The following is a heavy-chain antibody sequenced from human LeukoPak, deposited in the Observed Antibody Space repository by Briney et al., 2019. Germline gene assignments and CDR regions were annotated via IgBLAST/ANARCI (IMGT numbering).Heavy chain of an antibody. Sequence: PGGSLRLSCAASGFTFSSYGMNWVHQAPGKGLEWVAVISYDGTNKFYVDSLRGRFTISRDNSKNTLYLQMNSLRAEDTAVYYCAKDGYYGSGTYPDYWGQGTLVTVSS. CDR3: AKDGYYGSGTYPDY. CDR2: ISYDGTNK. J-gene: IGHJ4*02. V-gene: IGHV3-30*18. D-gene: IGHD3-10*01. CDR1: GFTFSSYG.